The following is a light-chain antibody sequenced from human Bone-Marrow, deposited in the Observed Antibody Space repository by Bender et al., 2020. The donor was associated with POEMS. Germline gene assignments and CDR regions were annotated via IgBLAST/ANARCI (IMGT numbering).Light chain of an antibody. J-gene: IGLJ3*02. CDR3: SSYRISSPVV. CDR2: RVN. CDR1: STYLGRDDF. Sequence: QSDLTQPASVSGSPGQSITISCTGLSTYLGRDDFVSWYQHHPGKAPKLIVFRVNEWPSGVSNRFSGSKSGNTASLTISGLQAEDEADYYCSSYRISSPVVFGGGTKLTVL. V-gene: IGLV2-14*02.